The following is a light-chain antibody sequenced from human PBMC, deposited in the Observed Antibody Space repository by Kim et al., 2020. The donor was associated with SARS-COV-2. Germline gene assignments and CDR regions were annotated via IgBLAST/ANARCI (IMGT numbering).Light chain of an antibody. CDR1: KVGDND. J-gene: IGLJ2*01. V-gene: IGLV3-1*01. CDR3: QAWNSSTVV. CDR2: QDS. Sequence: PGTAASTTCSGEKVGDNDACCYQQKPRQSPVLVIYQDSKRPSGIPGRFSGSNSGNTATLTISGTQAKDEADYYCQAWNSSTVVFGGGTQLTVL.